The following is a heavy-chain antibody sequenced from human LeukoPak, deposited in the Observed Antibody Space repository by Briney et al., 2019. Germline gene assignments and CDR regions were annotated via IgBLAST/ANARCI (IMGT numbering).Heavy chain of an antibody. CDR3: ARDPVYGDYSY. Sequence: PGGSLRLSCAASGFTVSSNYMSWVRQAPGKGLEWASVIYSGGSTYYADSVKGRFTISRDNSKNTLYLQMNSLRAEDTAVYYCARDPVYGDYSYWGQGTLVTVSS. D-gene: IGHD4-17*01. V-gene: IGHV3-66*01. CDR1: GFTVSSNY. J-gene: IGHJ4*02. CDR2: IYSGGST.